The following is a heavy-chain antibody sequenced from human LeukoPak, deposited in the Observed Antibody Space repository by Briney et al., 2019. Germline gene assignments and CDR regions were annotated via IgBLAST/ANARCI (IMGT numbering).Heavy chain of an antibody. Sequence: GGSLRLSCAASGFTFSDYYMSWIRQAPGKGLEWVSYISSSGSTIYYADSVKGRFTISRDNAKNSLYLQMNSLRAEDTAVCYCARDSSSWLYYFDYWGQGTLVTVSS. V-gene: IGHV3-11*04. CDR2: ISSSGSTI. J-gene: IGHJ4*02. D-gene: IGHD6-13*01. CDR1: GFTFSDYY. CDR3: ARDSSSWLYYFDY.